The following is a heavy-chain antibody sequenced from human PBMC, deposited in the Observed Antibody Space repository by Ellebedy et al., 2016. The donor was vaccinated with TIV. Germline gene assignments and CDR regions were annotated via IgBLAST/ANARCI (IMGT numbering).Heavy chain of an antibody. CDR1: GFTFSSYA. Sequence: PGGSLRLSCAASGFTFSSYAMHWVRQAPGKGLEWVAVISYDGSNKYYADSVKGRFTISRDNSKNTLYLQMNSLRAEDTAVYYCARQLPSPYYFDYWGQGTLVTVSS. D-gene: IGHD4-23*01. CDR2: ISYDGSNK. J-gene: IGHJ4*02. CDR3: ARQLPSPYYFDY. V-gene: IGHV3-30*07.